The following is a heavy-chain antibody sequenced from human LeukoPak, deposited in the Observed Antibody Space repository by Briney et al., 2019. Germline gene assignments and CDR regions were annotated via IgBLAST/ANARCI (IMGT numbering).Heavy chain of an antibody. D-gene: IGHD4-17*01. CDR2: GSYSGST. J-gene: IGHJ4*02. Sequence: SETLSLTCTVSGGSIRSSNNYWGWIRQPPGKGLEWIGSGSYSGSTNYNPSLKSRVTISVDMSKNQFSLKVSSVTATDTAVYYCARHIANGDYLKYWGQGTLVTVSS. CDR3: ARHIANGDYLKY. V-gene: IGHV4-39*01. CDR1: GGSIRSSNNY.